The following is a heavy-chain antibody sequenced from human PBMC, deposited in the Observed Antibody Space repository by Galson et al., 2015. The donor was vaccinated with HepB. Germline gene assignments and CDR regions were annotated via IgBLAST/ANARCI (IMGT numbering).Heavy chain of an antibody. V-gene: IGHV4-59*01. Sequence: SETLSLTCTVSGGSISSYYWSWIRQPPGKGLEWIGYIYYSGSTNYNPSLKSRVTISVDTYKNQFSLRLSSVTAADTAVYYCARVASYSSGWFTGLDVWGKGTTVTVSS. J-gene: IGHJ6*04. D-gene: IGHD6-19*01. CDR2: IYYSGST. CDR3: ARVASYSSGWFTGLDV. CDR1: GGSISSYY.